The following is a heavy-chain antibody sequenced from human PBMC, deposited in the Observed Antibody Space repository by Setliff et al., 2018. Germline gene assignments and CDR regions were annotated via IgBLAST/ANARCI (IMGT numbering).Heavy chain of an antibody. V-gene: IGHV3-23*01. D-gene: IGHD2-21*02. CDR1: GFDYA. J-gene: IGHJ4*02. Sequence: GGSLRLSCVVSGFDYAMSWVRQAPGQRLEWVSSISGGADRTYYADSVKGRFTISRDNSKNIVYLQMNSLRAEDTAVYYCARFAKCGGHCWNDYWGQGTRVTVSS. CDR2: ISGGADRT. CDR3: ARFAKCGGHCWNDY.